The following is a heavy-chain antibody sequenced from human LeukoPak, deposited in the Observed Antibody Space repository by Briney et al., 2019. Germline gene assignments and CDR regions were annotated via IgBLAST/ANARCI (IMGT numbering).Heavy chain of an antibody. J-gene: IGHJ5*02. D-gene: IGHD2-2*01. CDR1: GDSISTTSYF. V-gene: IGHV4-39*07. CDR3: ARVYSSTHNWFDT. Sequence: SETLSLTCTVSGDSISTTSYFWAWVRQPPGGGLEWIASIYYSGTTYYKSSLKSRVMISIERSKNHFSLNMNSLTAADTALYYCARVYSSTHNWFDTWGQGIHVTVSS. CDR2: IYYSGTT.